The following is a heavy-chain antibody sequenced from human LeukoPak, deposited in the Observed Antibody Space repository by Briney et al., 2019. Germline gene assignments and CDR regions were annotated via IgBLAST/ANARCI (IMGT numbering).Heavy chain of an antibody. CDR2: IIPIFGTA. Sequence: ASVKVSCKASGGTLSSYAISWVRQAPGQGLEWMGGIIPIFGTANYAQKFQGRVTITADESTSTAYMELSSLRSEDTAVYYCARVKSYYYDSSGSHSAFDIWGQGTMVTVSS. D-gene: IGHD3-22*01. CDR3: ARVKSYYYDSSGSHSAFDI. V-gene: IGHV1-69*13. CDR1: GGTLSSYA. J-gene: IGHJ3*02.